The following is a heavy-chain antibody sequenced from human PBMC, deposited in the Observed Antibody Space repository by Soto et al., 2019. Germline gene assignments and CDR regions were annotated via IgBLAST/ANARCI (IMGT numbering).Heavy chain of an antibody. CDR2: TSYDGSNK. CDR3: AKDSGYNGYDVYDYYYGMDV. V-gene: IGHV3-30*18. Sequence: QLQLVESGGGVVQPGRSLRLSCAASGFTFSLYGMHWVRQAPGKGLEGVAVTSYDGSNKFYGDSVKGRFTISRDNSKNTSNLEMNSLRPEDTAVYFCAKDSGYNGYDVYDYYYGMDVWGQGTTVTVSS. D-gene: IGHD5-12*01. J-gene: IGHJ6*02. CDR1: GFTFSLYG.